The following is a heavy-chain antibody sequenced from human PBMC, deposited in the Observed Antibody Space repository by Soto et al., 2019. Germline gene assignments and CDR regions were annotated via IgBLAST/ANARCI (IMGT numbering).Heavy chain of an antibody. V-gene: IGHV4-59*07. CDR2: IYYSGST. CDR1: GCSISNYH. J-gene: IGHJ3*02. Sequence: SDSLSLTSTISGCSISNYHWSWIRQPPGKGLEWIGYIYYSGSTNYNPSLKSRVTISVDTSKNQFSLKLSSVTAADTAVYYCASSPKNAFDIWGQGTMVT. CDR3: ASSPKNAFDI.